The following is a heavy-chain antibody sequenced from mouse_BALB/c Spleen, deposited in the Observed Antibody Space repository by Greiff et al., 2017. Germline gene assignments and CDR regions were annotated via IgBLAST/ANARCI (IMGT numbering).Heavy chain of an antibody. D-gene: IGHD1-1*01. CDR3: ARSLYYYGSRWYYAMDY. J-gene: IGHJ4*01. CDR2: IYPYNGGT. Sequence: VQLQQSGPELVKPGASVKISCKASGYTFTDYNMHWVKQSHGKSLEWIGYIYPYNGGTGYNQKFKSKATLTVDNSSSTAYMELRSLTSEDSAVYYCARSLYYYGSRWYYAMDYWGQGTSVTVSS. CDR1: GYTFTDYN. V-gene: IGHV1S29*02.